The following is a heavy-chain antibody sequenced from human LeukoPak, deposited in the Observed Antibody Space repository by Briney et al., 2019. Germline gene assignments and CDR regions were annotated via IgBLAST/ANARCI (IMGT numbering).Heavy chain of an antibody. CDR3: ARGTTYYDILTGYQTQYYFDY. D-gene: IGHD3-9*01. Sequence: GGSLRLSCAASGFTFSSYSMNWVRQAPGKGLEWVSFISSSSSYIYYADSVKGRFTISRDNAKNSLYLQMNSLRAEDTAVYYCARGTTYYDILTGYQTQYYFDYWGQGTLVTVSS. V-gene: IGHV3-21*01. CDR2: ISSSSSYI. J-gene: IGHJ4*02. CDR1: GFTFSSYS.